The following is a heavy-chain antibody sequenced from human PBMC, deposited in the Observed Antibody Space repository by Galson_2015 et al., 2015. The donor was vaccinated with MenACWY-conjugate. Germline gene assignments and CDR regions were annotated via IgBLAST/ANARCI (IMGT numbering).Heavy chain of an antibody. Sequence: LRLSCAVSGFTLSSYGMHWVRQTPGKGLEWVSRISSNSTYRYYADSAKGRFTISRDNAKNSLYLHMNSLRAEDTAVYYCARGTLPLDWFFDLWGRGTLVTVSS. CDR1: GFTLSSYG. J-gene: IGHJ2*01. D-gene: IGHD1-26*01. V-gene: IGHV3-21*01. CDR2: ISSNSTYR. CDR3: ARGTLPLDWFFDL.